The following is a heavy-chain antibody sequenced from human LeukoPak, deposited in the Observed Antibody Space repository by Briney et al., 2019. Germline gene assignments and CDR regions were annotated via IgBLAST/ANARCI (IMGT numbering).Heavy chain of an antibody. D-gene: IGHD6-13*01. CDR3: AREDDTIADNTFDI. J-gene: IGHJ3*02. Sequence: PSETLSLTCIVSGVSIRSYYWSWIRQPPGKGLEWIGYIYYSGSTNYNPSLKSRVTISVDTSKNQFSLMLSSVTAADTAVYYCAREDDTIADNTFDIWGQGTVVTVSS. CDR2: IYYSGST. CDR1: GVSIRSYY. V-gene: IGHV4-59*12.